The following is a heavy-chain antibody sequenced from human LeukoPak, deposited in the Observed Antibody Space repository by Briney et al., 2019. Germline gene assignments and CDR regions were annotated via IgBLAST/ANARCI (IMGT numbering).Heavy chain of an antibody. V-gene: IGHV3-21*01. CDR1: GFTFSTYS. J-gene: IGHJ4*02. CDR3: ARGEKSWINGFDL. D-gene: IGHD2-8*01. Sequence: GGSLRLSCAASGFTFSTYSMKWVRQAPGKGLEWVSSISSSSSYIYYADSVKGRFTISRDNAKNSLYLQMNSLRAEDTAVYYCARGEKSWINGFDLWGQGTLVTVSS. CDR2: ISSSSSYI.